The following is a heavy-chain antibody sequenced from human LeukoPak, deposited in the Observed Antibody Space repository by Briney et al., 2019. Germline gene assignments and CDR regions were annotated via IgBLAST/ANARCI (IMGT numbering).Heavy chain of an antibody. Sequence: PGGSLRLSCAASGFTFSSYSMNWVRQAPGKGLEWVSYISSSSSTIYYADSVKGRFTISRDNAKNSLYLQMNSLRAEDTAVYYCARVLGHMVRGVFYYYMDVWGKGTTVTISS. CDR2: ISSSSSTI. D-gene: IGHD3-10*01. CDR3: ARVLGHMVRGVFYYYMDV. CDR1: GFTFSSYS. J-gene: IGHJ6*03. V-gene: IGHV3-48*01.